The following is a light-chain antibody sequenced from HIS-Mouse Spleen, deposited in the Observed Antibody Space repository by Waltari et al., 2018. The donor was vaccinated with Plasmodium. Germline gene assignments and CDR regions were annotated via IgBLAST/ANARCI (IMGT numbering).Light chain of an antibody. Sequence: SYELTQPPPASVSPGQTARITCPRDGLPKKSAYWYQQKSGQAPVLVIYEDSKRPSGIPERFSGSSSGTMATLTISGAQVEDEADYYCYSTDSSGNHRVFGGGTKLTVL. J-gene: IGLJ3*02. CDR3: YSTDSSGNHRV. CDR1: GLPKKS. V-gene: IGLV3-10*01. CDR2: EDS.